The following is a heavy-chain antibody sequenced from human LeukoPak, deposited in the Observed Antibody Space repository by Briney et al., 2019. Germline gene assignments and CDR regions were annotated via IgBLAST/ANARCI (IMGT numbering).Heavy chain of an antibody. CDR3: VRGVGTSWYDY. CDR2: INTNTAGT. J-gene: IGHJ4*02. D-gene: IGHD6-13*01. V-gene: IGHV1-2*02. CDR1: GYTFTGYH. Sequence: ASVKVSCKASGYTFTGYHMHWVRQAPGQGLEWMAWINTNTAGTKFAQKFQGRVTMTRDTSISTAYMELSRLRSDDTAVYYCVRGVGTSWYDYWGQGTLLTVSS.